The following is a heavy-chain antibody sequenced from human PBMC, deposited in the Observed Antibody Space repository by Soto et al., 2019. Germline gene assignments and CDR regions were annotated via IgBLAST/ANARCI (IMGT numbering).Heavy chain of an antibody. CDR1: GYSFTGYW. D-gene: IGHD2-2*01. CDR3: ARTNCSSISCFLDYYYYGMDV. Sequence: GQSQTISSKGSGYSFTGYWIGWVRQMHGKGVECMGIIYPGDSDTRYSPSFQGKVTISAEKSISTANLQWSSLKPSDTAMYYCARTNCSSISCFLDYYYYGMDVWGEGTTVTVSS. CDR2: IYPGDSDT. V-gene: IGHV5-51*01. J-gene: IGHJ6*04.